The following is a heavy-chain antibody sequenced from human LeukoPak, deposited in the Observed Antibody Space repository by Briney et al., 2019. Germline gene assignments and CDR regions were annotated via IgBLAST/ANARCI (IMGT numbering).Heavy chain of an antibody. V-gene: IGHV3-48*01. CDR1: GFTVSSNY. CDR2: ISSSSSTI. CDR3: AKDIGSYDY. D-gene: IGHD3-10*01. Sequence: PGGSLRLSCAASGFTVSSNYMSWVRQAPGKGLEWVSYISSSSSTIYYADSVKGRFTISRDNAKNSLYLQMNSLRAEDTAVYYCAKDIGSYDYWGQGILVTVSS. J-gene: IGHJ4*02.